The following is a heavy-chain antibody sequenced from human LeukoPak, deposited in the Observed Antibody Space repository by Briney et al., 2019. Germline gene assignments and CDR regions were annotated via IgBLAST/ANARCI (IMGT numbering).Heavy chain of an antibody. D-gene: IGHD6-19*01. J-gene: IGHJ6*02. CDR1: GFRFDNYA. CDR2: ISATGDST. Sequence: GGSLRLSCAVSGFRFDNYAMSWVRQAPGKGLDWASTISATGDSTYYADSVKGRFTVSRDNSKNTVYLQMNSLRAEDTAVCYCAKVAVAGTGVWYYGMDVWGQGTTVTVSS. V-gene: IGHV3-23*01. CDR3: AKVAVAGTGVWYYGMDV.